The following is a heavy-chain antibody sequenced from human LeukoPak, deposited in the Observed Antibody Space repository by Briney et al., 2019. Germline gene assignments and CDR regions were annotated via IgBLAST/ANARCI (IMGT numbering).Heavy chain of an antibody. V-gene: IGHV3-23*01. J-gene: IGHJ4*02. D-gene: IGHD6-19*01. CDR2: IGASGAST. CDR3: AKDLEAVAGTIVNDY. CDR1: GLTFSKYA. Sequence: GGSLTLSCAVSGLTFSKYAMNWVRQGPGKGLEWVSGIGASGASTYYADSVKGRFTISRDNSKNRLYLQVKSLRADDTGVCFCAKDLEAVAGTIVNDYWGQGTLVTVSS.